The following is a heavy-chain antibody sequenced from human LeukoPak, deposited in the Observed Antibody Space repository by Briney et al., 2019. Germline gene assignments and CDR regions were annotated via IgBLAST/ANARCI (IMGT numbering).Heavy chain of an antibody. CDR1: GGSISRYY. V-gene: IGHV4-4*09. D-gene: IGHD6-6*01. CDR3: ARRGSIAARSYYYYYMDV. Sequence: PSETLSLTCTVSGGSISRYYRSWIRQPPGTGLEWIGDIYTSVSSNYNPSLKSRVTISLDTSKNQFSLKLSSVTAADTAVYYCARRGSIAARSYYYYYMDVWGKGTTVTVSS. CDR2: IYTSVSS. J-gene: IGHJ6*03.